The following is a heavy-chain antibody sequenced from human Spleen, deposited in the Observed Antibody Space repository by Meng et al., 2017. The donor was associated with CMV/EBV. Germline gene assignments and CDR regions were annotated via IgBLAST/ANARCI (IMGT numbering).Heavy chain of an antibody. J-gene: IGHJ6*02. CDR3: ARSSTGYYYNGMDV. V-gene: IGHV3-30-3*01. CDR2: ISVDGNNK. CDR1: GFTFSDST. D-gene: IGHD1-1*01. Sequence: GESLKISCAASGFTFSDSTMNWVRQAPGKGLEWVSVISVDGNNKYYAESVRGRFTISRDNSKDALYLQMNSLRADDTAVYYCARSSTGYYYNGMDVWGQGTTVTVSS.